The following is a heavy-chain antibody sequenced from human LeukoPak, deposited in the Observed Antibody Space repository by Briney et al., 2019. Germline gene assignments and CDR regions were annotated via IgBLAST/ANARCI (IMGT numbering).Heavy chain of an antibody. CDR1: GFTFSSYG. CDR3: ARGGFGELFSSDY. CDR2: ISSSSSTI. Sequence: GGSLRLSCAASGFTFSSYGMHWVRQAPGKGLEWVSYISSSSSTIYYADSVKGRFTISRDNAKNSLYLQMNSLRAEDTAVYYCARGGFGELFSSDYWGQGTLVTVSS. V-gene: IGHV3-48*01. J-gene: IGHJ4*02. D-gene: IGHD3-10*01.